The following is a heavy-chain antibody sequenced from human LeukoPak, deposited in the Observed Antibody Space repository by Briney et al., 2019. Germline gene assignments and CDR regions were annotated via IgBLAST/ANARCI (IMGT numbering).Heavy chain of an antibody. V-gene: IGHV4-34*01. CDR2: INHSGST. CDR3: ARGLSYYDSSGYSFGY. J-gene: IGHJ4*02. Sequence: PSETLSLTCAVYGGSFSGYYWSWIRQPPGKGLEWIGEINHSGSTNYNPSLKSRVTISVDTSKNQFSLKLSSVTAADTAVYYCARGLSYYDSSGYSFGYWGQGTLVTVSS. CDR1: GGSFSGYY. D-gene: IGHD3-22*01.